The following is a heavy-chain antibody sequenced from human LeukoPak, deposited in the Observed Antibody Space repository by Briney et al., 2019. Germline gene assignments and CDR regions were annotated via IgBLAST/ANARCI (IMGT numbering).Heavy chain of an antibody. CDR3: ARDAKKQWLAPFDY. J-gene: IGHJ4*02. CDR2: ITSSGGST. CDR1: GFTFSTYA. D-gene: IGHD6-19*01. Sequence: HPGGSLRLSCAASGFTFSTYAMNWVRQAPGKGLEYVSAITSSGGSTNYANSVKGRFSISRDNSKNTLYLQMGSLRAEDMAVYYCARDAKKQWLAPFDYWGQGTLVIVSS. V-gene: IGHV3-64*01.